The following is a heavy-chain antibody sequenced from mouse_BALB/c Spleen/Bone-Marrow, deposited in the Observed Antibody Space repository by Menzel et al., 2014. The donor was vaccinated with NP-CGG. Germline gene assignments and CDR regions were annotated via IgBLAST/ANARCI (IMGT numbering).Heavy chain of an antibody. J-gene: IGHJ4*01. CDR3: ARDYYGNIYAMDY. Sequence: EVQLVESGGGLVQPGGYLRLSCATSGFTFTDYYMSWVRRPPGKALEWLGSIRNKSNGYTTEYSASVKGRFTISRDNSQSILYLQMNTLRAEDSATYYCARDYYGNIYAMDYWGQGTSVTVSS. CDR2: IRNKSNGYTT. D-gene: IGHD1-1*01. V-gene: IGHV7-3*02. CDR1: GFTFTDYY.